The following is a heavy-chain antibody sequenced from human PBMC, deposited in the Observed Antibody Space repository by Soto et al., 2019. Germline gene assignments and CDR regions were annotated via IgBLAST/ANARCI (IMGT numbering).Heavy chain of an antibody. J-gene: IGHJ4*02. Sequence: SVKVTCKASEYTFTSYAMHWVPQAPGQGLEWMGGIIPIFGTANYAQKFQSRVTITADKSTSTAYMELSSLRSEDTDVYYCATEWDSSRWYSSPLSGILVWGQGPLVT. CDR2: IIPIFGTA. D-gene: IGHD6-13*01. CDR1: EYTFTSYA. V-gene: IGHV1-69*06. CDR3: ATEWDSSRWYSSPLSGILV.